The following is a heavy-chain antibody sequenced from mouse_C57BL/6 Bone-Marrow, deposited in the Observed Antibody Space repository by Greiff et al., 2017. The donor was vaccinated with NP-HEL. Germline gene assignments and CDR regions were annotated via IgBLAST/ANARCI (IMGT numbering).Heavy chain of an antibody. D-gene: IGHD1-1*01. CDR2: IYPRSGNT. CDR1: GYTFTSYG. J-gene: IGHJ2*01. Sequence: QVQLQQSGAELARPGASVKLSCKASGYTFTSYGISWVKQRTGQGLEWIGEIYPRSGNTYYNEKFKGKATLTADKSSSTAYMELRSLTSEDSAVYFCARLDYYGSSLYFDYWGQGTTLTVSS. V-gene: IGHV1-81*01. CDR3: ARLDYYGSSLYFDY.